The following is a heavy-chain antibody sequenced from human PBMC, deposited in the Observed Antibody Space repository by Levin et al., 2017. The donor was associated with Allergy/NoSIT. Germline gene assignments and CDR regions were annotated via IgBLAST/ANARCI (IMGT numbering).Heavy chain of an antibody. CDR3: AKGDGSAYDFWSGYYTQYYFDY. J-gene: IGHJ4*02. D-gene: IGHD3-3*01. CDR2: ISGSGGST. CDR1: GFTFSSYA. V-gene: IGHV3-23*01. Sequence: TGGSLRLSCAASGFTFSSYAMSWVRQAPGKGLEWVSAISGSGGSTYYADSVKGRFTISRDNSKNTLYLQMNSLRAEDTAVYYCAKGDGSAYDFWSGYYTQYYFDYWGQGTLVTVSS.